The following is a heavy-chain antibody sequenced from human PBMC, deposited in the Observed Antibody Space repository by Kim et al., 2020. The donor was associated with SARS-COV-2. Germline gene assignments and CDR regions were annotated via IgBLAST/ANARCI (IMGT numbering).Heavy chain of an antibody. Sequence: SETLSLTCTVSGGSISSSSYYWGWIRQPPGKGLEWIGSIYYSGSTYYNPSLKSRVTISVDTSKNQFSLKLSSVTAADTAVYYCARIQDRIFDYWGQGTLSPSPQ. V-gene: IGHV4-39*07. CDR3: ARIQDRIFDY. CDR2: IYYSGST. CDR1: GGSISSSSYY. J-gene: IGHJ4*02.